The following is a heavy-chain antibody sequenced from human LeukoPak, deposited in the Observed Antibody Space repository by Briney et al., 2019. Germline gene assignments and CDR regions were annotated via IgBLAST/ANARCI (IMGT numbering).Heavy chain of an antibody. CDR3: AKDYDDRFDYFDY. CDR2: ISGSGGST. CDR1: GFTFSSYA. D-gene: IGHD4-17*01. J-gene: IGHJ4*02. V-gene: IGHV3-23*01. Sequence: GGSLRLSCAASGFTFSSYAMSWGRQAPGKGLEWVSSISGSGGSTYYADSVKGRFTISRDNPKNTLYLQMNSLRAEDTAVYYCAKDYDDRFDYFDYWGQGTLVTVSS.